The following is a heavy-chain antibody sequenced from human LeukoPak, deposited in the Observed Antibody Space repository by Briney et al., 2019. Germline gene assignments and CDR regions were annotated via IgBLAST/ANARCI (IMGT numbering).Heavy chain of an antibody. CDR1: GGSFSGYY. J-gene: IGHJ2*01. D-gene: IGHD6-13*01. Sequence: KPSETLSLTCAVYGGSFSGYYWSWIRQPPGKGLEWIGEINHSGSTNYNPSLKSRVTISVDTSKNQFFLKLSSVTAADTAVYYCARRGIAAVRRYWYFDLWGRGTLVTVSS. CDR3: ARRGIAAVRRYWYFDL. V-gene: IGHV4-34*01. CDR2: INHSGST.